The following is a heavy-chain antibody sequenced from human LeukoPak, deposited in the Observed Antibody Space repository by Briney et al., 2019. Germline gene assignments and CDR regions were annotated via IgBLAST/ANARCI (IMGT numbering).Heavy chain of an antibody. CDR1: GGSISSYY. Sequence: SSETLSLTCTVSGGSISSYYWSWIRQPPGKGLEWIGSIYHSGSAYYNPSLKSRVTTSVDTSKNQFSLKLSSVTAADTAVYYCAREGVGATHYYMDVWGKGTTVTISS. CDR3: AREGVGATHYYMDV. D-gene: IGHD1-26*01. CDR2: IYHSGSA. J-gene: IGHJ6*03. V-gene: IGHV4-38-2*02.